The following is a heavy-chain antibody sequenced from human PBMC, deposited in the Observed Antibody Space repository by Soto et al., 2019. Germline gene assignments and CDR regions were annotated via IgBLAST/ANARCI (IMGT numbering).Heavy chain of an antibody. Sequence: EVQLLESGGGLVQPGGSLRLSCAASGFTFSSQTMSWVRQAPGKGLEWVSVISSSDSTSYTDSVEGRFTISKDSSKNTLYLQLNRLRVEDTAVYDCAKGARDVDSWGQGTLVTVSS. CDR2: ISSSDST. J-gene: IGHJ4*02. CDR1: GFTFSSQT. D-gene: IGHD5-12*01. V-gene: IGHV3-23*01. CDR3: AKGARDVDS.